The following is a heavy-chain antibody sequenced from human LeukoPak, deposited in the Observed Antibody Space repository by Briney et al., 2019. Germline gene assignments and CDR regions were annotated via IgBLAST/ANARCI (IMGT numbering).Heavy chain of an antibody. V-gene: IGHV4-61*02. CDR2: IYTSGST. CDR3: ARIMRYDEGFDP. D-gene: IGHD1-14*01. J-gene: IGHJ5*02. CDR1: GGSISSGSYY. Sequence: SQTLSLTCTVSGGSISSGSYYWSWIRQPAGKGLEWIGRIYTSGSTNYNPSLKSRVTISVDTSKNQFSLKLSSVTAADTAVYYCARIMRYDEGFDPWGQGTLVTVSS.